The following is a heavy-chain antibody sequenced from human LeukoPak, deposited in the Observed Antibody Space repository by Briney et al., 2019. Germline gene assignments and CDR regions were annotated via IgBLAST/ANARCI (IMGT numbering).Heavy chain of an antibody. Sequence: GGSLRLSCAASGFTFSSYSMNWVRQAPGKGLEWVSYISSSSSTTYYADSVKGRFTISRDNAKNSLYLRMNSLRAEDTAVYYCARARGYSYGYSDYWGQGTLVTVSS. CDR3: ARARGYSYGYSDY. D-gene: IGHD5-18*01. CDR1: GFTFSSYS. V-gene: IGHV3-48*01. J-gene: IGHJ4*02. CDR2: ISSSSSTT.